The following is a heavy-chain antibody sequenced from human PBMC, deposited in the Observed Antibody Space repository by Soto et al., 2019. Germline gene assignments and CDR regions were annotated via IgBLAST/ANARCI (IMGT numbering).Heavy chain of an antibody. V-gene: IGHV1-8*01. Sequence: QVQLVQSGAEVKKPGASVKVSCKASGYTFTSYDINWVRQATGQGLEWMGWMNPNSGNTGYAQKFQGRVTMTRNTSIGTAYMELSSLRSEDTAVYYCARWPDGYYYYGMDVWGQWTTVTVSS. CDR1: GYTFTSYD. CDR3: ARWPDGYYYYGMDV. CDR2: MNPNSGNT. J-gene: IGHJ6*02.